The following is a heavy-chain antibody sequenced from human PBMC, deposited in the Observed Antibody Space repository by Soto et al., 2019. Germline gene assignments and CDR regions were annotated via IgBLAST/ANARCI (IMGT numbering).Heavy chain of an antibody. CDR1: GYTLTELS. CDR2: FDPEDGET. J-gene: IGHJ2*01. V-gene: IGHV1-24*01. CDR3: ATLPPLTSNYWYFDL. Sequence: ASVKVSCKVSGYTLTELSMHWVRQAPGKGLEWMGGFDPEDGETIYAQKFQGRVTMTEDTSTDTAYMELSSLRSEDTAVYYCATLPPLTSNYWYFDLWGRGTLVTVSS.